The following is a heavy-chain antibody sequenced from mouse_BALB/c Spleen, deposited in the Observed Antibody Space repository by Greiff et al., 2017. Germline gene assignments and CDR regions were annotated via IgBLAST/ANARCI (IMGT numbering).Heavy chain of an antibody. CDR3: ARGYGNSFFDY. CDR2: ISSGGST. Sequence: EVQGVESGGGLVKPGGSLKLSCAASGFTFSSYAMSWVRQTPEKRLEWVASISSGGSTYYPDSVKGRFTISRDNARNILYLQMSSLRSEDTAMYYCARGYGNSFFDYWGQGTTLTVSS. D-gene: IGHD2-1*01. CDR1: GFTFSSYA. V-gene: IGHV5-6-5*01. J-gene: IGHJ2*01.